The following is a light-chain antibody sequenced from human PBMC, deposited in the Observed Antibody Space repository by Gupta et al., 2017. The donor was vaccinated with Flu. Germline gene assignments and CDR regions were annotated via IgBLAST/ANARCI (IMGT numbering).Light chain of an antibody. CDR3: GTWDSTLSAGV. CDR2: KTD. J-gene: IGLJ2*01. Sequence: QSVLTQPPSVSAAPGQKVTISCSAGSSNIENHYVAWYQQFPGTAPKLLIYKTDQRPSGISDRCSGSKSGTSATLGITGLQTGDEADYYCGTWDSTLSAGVFGGGTKLTVL. CDR1: SSNIENHY. V-gene: IGLV1-51*02.